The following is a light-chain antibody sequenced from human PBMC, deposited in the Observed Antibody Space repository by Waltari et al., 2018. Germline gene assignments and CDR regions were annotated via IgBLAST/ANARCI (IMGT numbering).Light chain of an antibody. CDR1: SSDIVRYSY. CDR3: SSYTTTSTYV. J-gene: IGLJ1*01. Sequence: QSALTQPASVSGSPGQSITISCPGTSSDIVRYSYVSWYQHHPGKAPKLMIFDVNERPSGVSNRFSGSKSGNAASLTISGLQAEDEAHYYCSSYTTTSTYVFGTGTKVTVL. V-gene: IGLV2-14*03. CDR2: DVN.